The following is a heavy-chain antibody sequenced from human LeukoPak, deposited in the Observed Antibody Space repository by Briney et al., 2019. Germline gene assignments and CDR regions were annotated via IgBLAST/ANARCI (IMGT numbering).Heavy chain of an antibody. Sequence: KVSCTASGYSFTSYWIGWVRQMPGKGLEWMGIIYPGDSDTRYSPSFQGQVTISADKSISTAYLQWSSLKASDTAMYYCARLKSNYATYLDYWGQGTLVTVSS. D-gene: IGHD4-11*01. CDR1: GYSFTSYW. V-gene: IGHV5-51*01. J-gene: IGHJ4*02. CDR2: IYPGDSDT. CDR3: ARLKSNYATYLDY.